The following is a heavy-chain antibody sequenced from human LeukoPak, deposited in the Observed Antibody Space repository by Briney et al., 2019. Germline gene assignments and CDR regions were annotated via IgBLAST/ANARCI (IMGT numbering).Heavy chain of an antibody. V-gene: IGHV4-31*03. J-gene: IGHJ6*02. CDR2: IYYSGST. CDR1: GGSISGGGYY. CDR3: ARVSANGWPYYYYGMDV. D-gene: IGHD6-19*01. Sequence: SETLSLTCTVSGGSISGGGYYWSWIRQHPGKGLEWIGYIYYSGSTYYNPSLKSRVTISVDTSKNQFSLKLSSVTAADTAVYYCARVSANGWPYYYYGMDVWGQGTTVTVSS.